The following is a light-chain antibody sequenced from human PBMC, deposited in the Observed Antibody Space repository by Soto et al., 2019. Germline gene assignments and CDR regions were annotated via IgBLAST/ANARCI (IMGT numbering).Light chain of an antibody. CDR3: SSYTTSSTLV. J-gene: IGLJ3*02. CDR1: SADVGGYNY. Sequence: QSVLTQPASVSVSPGQSITISCAGSSADVGGYNYVSWYQQHPGKAPKLMIYEVRYRPSGVSNRFSGSKSGNTASLIISGLQTEDEADYYCSSYTTSSTLVFGGGTKLTVL. V-gene: IGLV2-14*01. CDR2: EVR.